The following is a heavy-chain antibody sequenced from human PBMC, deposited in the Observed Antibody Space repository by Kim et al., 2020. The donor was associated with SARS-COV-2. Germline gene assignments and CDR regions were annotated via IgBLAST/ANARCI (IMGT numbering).Heavy chain of an antibody. CDR1: GGSISSYY. V-gene: IGHV4-59*13. CDR2: IYYSGST. J-gene: IGHJ5*02. CDR3: ARETYDSSGYYFLNWFDP. D-gene: IGHD3-22*01. Sequence: SETLSLTCTVSGGSISSYYWSWIRQPPGKGLEWIGYIYYSGSTNYNPSLKSRVTISVDTSKNQFSLKLSSVTAADTAVYYCARETYDSSGYYFLNWFDPWGQGTLVTVSS.